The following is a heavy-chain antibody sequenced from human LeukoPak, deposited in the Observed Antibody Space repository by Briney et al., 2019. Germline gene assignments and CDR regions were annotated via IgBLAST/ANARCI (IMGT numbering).Heavy chain of an antibody. J-gene: IGHJ4*02. CDR3: ARESIETWSHSDY. CDR1: GFTFSSYW. CDR2: INSDGSST. V-gene: IGHV3-74*01. D-gene: IGHD3-3*01. Sequence: GGSLRLSCAASGFTFSSYWMHWVRQAPGKGLVWVSRINSDGSSTSYADSVKGRFTISRDNAKNTLYLQMNSLRGEDTAVYYCARESIETWSHSDYWGQGTLVTVSS.